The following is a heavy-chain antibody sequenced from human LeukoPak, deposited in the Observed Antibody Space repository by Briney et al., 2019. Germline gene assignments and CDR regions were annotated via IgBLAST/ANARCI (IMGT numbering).Heavy chain of an antibody. CDR1: GFTFSNAY. V-gene: IGHV3-15*07. J-gene: IGHJ4*02. CDR2: IKPKANGETT. D-gene: IGHD2-21*01. Sequence: GGALRLSCAASGFTFSNAYMNWVRQAPGKGLEWVGRIKPKANGETTEYAAPVKDRFSISRDDSKTMKYLQINSLKTEDTAVYYCITPLPYSAQGGQGTLVTVSS. CDR3: ITPLPYSAQ.